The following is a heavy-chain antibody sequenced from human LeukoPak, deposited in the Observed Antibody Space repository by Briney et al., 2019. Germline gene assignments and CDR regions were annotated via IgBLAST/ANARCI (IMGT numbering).Heavy chain of an antibody. J-gene: IGHJ3*02. V-gene: IGHV4-59*01. CDR1: GGSISSYY. D-gene: IGHD4-17*01. CDR3: ASLHTALRGAFDI. Sequence: SETLSLTCAVSGGSISSYYWSWIRQPPGKGLEWIGYIYYSGGTNYNPSLKSRVTISVDTSKNQFSLKLSSVTAADTAVYYCASLHTALRGAFDIWGQGTMVTVSS. CDR2: IYYSGGT.